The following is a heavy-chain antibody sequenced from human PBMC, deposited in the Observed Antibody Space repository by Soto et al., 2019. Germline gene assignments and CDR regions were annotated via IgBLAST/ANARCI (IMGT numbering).Heavy chain of an antibody. CDR3: TPGRFGSWEWNFDY. CDR2: IKNKADGGTT. Sequence: GGSLRLSCTASGFAFSNAWMSWVRQAPGKGLEWVGRIKNKADGGTTDNAAPVKGRFTISRDDSKNTVYLQMNSLKTEDTGVYYCTPGRFGSWEWNFDYWGQGTLVTVSS. J-gene: IGHJ4*02. V-gene: IGHV3-15*01. CDR1: GFAFSNAW. D-gene: IGHD3-3*01.